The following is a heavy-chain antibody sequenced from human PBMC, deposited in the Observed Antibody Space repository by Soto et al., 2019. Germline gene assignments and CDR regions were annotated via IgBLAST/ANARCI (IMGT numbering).Heavy chain of an antibody. J-gene: IGHJ3*02. Sequence: ASVKVSCKASGGTFSSYTISWVRQAPGQGLEWMGWIIAYIGKTNYAQKLQGRVTITTDTSTSTAYMELRSLRSDDTAVYYCARANDLNAFDIWGQGTMVTVSS. CDR2: IIAYIGKT. CDR3: ARANDLNAFDI. CDR1: GGTFSSYT. V-gene: IGHV1-18*01. D-gene: IGHD1-1*01.